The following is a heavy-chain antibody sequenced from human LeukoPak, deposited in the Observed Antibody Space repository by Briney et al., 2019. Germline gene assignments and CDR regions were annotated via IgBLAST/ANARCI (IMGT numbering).Heavy chain of an antibody. J-gene: IGHJ4*02. CDR2: INSDGSST. D-gene: IGHD3-10*01. CDR3: VREDYGSGSYEFDY. V-gene: IGHV3-74*01. CDR1: GFTFSSYW. Sequence: PGGFLRLSCAASGFTFSSYWMHWVRQAPGKGLVWVSRINSDGSSTNYADSVKGRFTISRDNAKNTLYLQMNSLRAEDTAVYYCVREDYGSGSYEFDYWGQGTLVTVSS.